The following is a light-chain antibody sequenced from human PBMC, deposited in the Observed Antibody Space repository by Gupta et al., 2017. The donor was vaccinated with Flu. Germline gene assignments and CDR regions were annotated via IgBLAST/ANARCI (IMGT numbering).Light chain of an antibody. CDR2: GAS. CDR1: QSVSNNY. CDR3: QQDGNSPKT. J-gene: IGKJ1*01. Sequence: DIVLTQSPGTLSLSPGERVTLSCRASQSVSNNYLAWYQQKPGQAPRLLIAGASNRATDIPDRFSGSGSGTDFTLTISGLQPEDSAVYYCQQDGNSPKTFGQGTKVEIK. V-gene: IGKV3-20*01.